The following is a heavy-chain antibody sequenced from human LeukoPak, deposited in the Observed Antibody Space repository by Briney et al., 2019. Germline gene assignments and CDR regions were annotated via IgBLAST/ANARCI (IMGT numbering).Heavy chain of an antibody. D-gene: IGHD6-13*01. CDR2: ISWNSGSI. V-gene: IGHV3-9*01. Sequence: GGSLRLSCAASGFTFDDYAMHWVRQAPGKGLEWVSGISWNSGSIGYADSVKGRFTISRDNAKNSLYLQMNSLRAEDTALYCCAKEAAGTRGAFDYWGQGTLVTVSS. CDR3: AKEAAGTRGAFDY. J-gene: IGHJ4*02. CDR1: GFTFDDYA.